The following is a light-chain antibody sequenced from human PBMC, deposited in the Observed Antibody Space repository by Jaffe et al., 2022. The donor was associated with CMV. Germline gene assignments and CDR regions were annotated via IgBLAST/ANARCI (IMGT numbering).Light chain of an antibody. Sequence: DIVMTQSPDSLAVSLGEGATINCKASHNILYSSSNENCLVWYQQKPGQPPKVLIYGASSREYGVPDRFSGSGSGTDFTLTISSLQTDDVAVYYCQQYYTTPVTFGGGTKVEIK. CDR3: QQYYTTPVT. CDR1: HNILYSSSNENC. V-gene: IGKV4-1*01. CDR2: GAS. J-gene: IGKJ4*01.